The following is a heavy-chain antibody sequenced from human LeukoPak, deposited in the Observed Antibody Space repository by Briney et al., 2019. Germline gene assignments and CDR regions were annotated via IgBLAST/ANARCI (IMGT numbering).Heavy chain of an antibody. CDR2: INPNSGGT. Sequence: GASVKVSCKASGYTFTGYYMHWVRQAPGQGLEWMGWINPNSGGTNYAQKFQGRVTMTRDTSISTAYMELSRLRSDDTAVYYCARPYGDYSGSSMEYFDYWGQGTLVTVSS. J-gene: IGHJ4*02. V-gene: IGHV1-2*02. CDR1: GYTFTGYY. CDR3: ARPYGDYSGSSMEYFDY. D-gene: IGHD4-17*01.